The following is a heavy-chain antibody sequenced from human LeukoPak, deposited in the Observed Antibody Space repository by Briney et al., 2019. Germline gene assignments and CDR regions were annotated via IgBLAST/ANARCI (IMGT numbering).Heavy chain of an antibody. J-gene: IGHJ4*02. V-gene: IGHV4-39*01. CDR1: GGSISSSSYY. CDR2: IYYSGST. CDR3: ARHTDYGDYPGALLY. D-gene: IGHD4-17*01. Sequence: PSETLSLTCTVSGGSISSSSYYWGWIRQPPGKGLEWIGSIYYSGSTYYNPSLKSRVTISVDTSKNQFSLKLSSVTAADTAVYYCARHTDYGDYPGALLYWGQGTLVTVSS.